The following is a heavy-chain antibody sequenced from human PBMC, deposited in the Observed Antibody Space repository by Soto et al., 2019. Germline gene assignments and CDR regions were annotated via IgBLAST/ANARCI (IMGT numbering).Heavy chain of an antibody. CDR3: ARDLSVVATGSLG. J-gene: IGHJ4*02. Sequence: QVQLVQSGAEVKKPGSSVKVSCKASGGTFSNHAISWVRQAPGQGLEWMGGFIPIFATANYAQKFQGRVTIPADESTSTVYLELSSLRSEDTAVYYCARDLSVVATGSLGWGQGTLVTVSS. CDR2: FIPIFATA. V-gene: IGHV1-69*12. D-gene: IGHD6-13*01. CDR1: GGTFSNHA.